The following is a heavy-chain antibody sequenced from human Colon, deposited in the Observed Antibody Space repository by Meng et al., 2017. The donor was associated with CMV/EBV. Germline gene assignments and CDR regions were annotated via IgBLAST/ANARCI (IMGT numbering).Heavy chain of an antibody. CDR2: ITSSSSSI. D-gene: IGHD1-26*01. J-gene: IGHJ4*02. V-gene: IGHV3-21*01. Sequence: GESLKISCVASGFTFSSYSMNWVRQAPGKGLEWVSAITSSSSSIYYADSVKGRFTISRDNAKDSLFLQMNSLRAEDTAVYYCARASCTVDCEWEGRTDFWGQGTLVTVSS. CDR3: ARASCTVDCEWEGRTDF. CDR1: GFTFSSYS.